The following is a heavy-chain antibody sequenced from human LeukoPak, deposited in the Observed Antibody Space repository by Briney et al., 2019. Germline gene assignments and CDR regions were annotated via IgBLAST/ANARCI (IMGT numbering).Heavy chain of an antibody. CDR1: GFTSSTYA. Sequence: PGRSLTLSCAASGFTSSTYAMHWVRQAPGKGLEWVAVTSNDATKKYYADSVKGRSTISRDNSERTLYLQMNGLRAEDTAVYYCVKDMNTVTTTFDYWGQGTLVTVSS. D-gene: IGHD4-17*01. J-gene: IGHJ4*02. CDR2: TSNDATKK. V-gene: IGHV3-30*18. CDR3: VKDMNTVTTTFDY.